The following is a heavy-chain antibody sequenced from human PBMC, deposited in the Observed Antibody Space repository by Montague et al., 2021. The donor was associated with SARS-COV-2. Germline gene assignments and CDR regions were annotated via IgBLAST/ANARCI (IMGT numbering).Heavy chain of an antibody. J-gene: IGHJ6*02. CDR2: ISSSSRVI. CDR1: GFTFSDNY. CDR3: ARERRVVATGSHYGMDV. V-gene: IGHV3-11*05. D-gene: IGHD5-12*01. Sequence: SLRLSCAASGFTFSDNYMSWIRQAPGKGLEWVSYISSSSRVIKYADSVKGRFTISRDNVESSLYFQMNSLRGEDTAVYYCARERRVVATGSHYGMDVWGPGTTVIVSS.